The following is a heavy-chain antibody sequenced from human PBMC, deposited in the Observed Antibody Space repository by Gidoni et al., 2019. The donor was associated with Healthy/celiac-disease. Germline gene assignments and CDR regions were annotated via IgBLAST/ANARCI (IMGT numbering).Heavy chain of an antibody. V-gene: IGHV1-69*01. CDR1: GGTYRGYA. CDR2: IIPIFGTA. D-gene: IGHD3-10*01. J-gene: IGHJ3*02. Sequence: VQRVQSGAEVKKPGCSVSVSGKAAGGTYRGYAITWVRQAPLQGLEWMGGIIPIFGTAHYAQKFQGRVTITADDSTSTAYMELSSLRSAVTYVYCCARPSMVRDDPDAFDIWGQGTMVTVSS. CDR3: ARPSMVRDDPDAFDI.